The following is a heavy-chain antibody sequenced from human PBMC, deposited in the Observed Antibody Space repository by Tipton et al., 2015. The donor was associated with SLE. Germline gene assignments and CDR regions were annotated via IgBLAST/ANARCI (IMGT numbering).Heavy chain of an antibody. Sequence: RSLRLSCAASGFTFRTYALHWVRQAPGKGLEWVAVISYDSGEKYYADSVTGRFTVSRDNSENTLFLQMNSLTAEDTAVYYCARDRNPITFEGVIVKAFDFCGQRRMVTCSS. D-gene: IGHD3-16*02. CDR3: ARDRNPITFEGVIVKAFDF. J-gene: IGHJ3*01. CDR1: GFTFRTYA. V-gene: IGHV3-30-3*01. CDR2: ISYDSGEK.